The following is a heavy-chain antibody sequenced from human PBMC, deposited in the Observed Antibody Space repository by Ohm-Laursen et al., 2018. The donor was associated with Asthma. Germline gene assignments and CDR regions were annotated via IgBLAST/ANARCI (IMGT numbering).Heavy chain of an antibody. Sequence: SLRLSCTASGFSVSRHFMNWIRQGPEKGLEWVSDIYPGGATFYADSVKGRFTISRDDSKNTLNLQMSSLRGDDTAVYYCARGQGSGDISGSDPFDLWGQGTTVFVSS. CDR1: GFSVSRHF. CDR3: ARGQGSGDISGSDPFDL. CDR2: IYPGGAT. D-gene: IGHD3-10*01. V-gene: IGHV3-53*01. J-gene: IGHJ3*01.